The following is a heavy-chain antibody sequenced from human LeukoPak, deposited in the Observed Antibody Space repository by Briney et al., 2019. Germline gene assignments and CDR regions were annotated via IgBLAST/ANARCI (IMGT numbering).Heavy chain of an antibody. Sequence: PSQTLSLTCTVSGGSISSGSYYWSWIRQPAGKGLEWIGRIYTSGSTNYNPSLKSRVTISVDTSKNQFSLKLSSVTAADTAVYYCARDPASRAWFDPWGQGTLVTVSS. D-gene: IGHD6-25*01. CDR3: ARDPASRAWFDP. CDR1: GGSISSGSYY. V-gene: IGHV4-61*02. CDR2: IYTSGST. J-gene: IGHJ5*02.